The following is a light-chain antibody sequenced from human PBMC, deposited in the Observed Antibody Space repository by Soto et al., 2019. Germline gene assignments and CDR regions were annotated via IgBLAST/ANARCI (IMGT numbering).Light chain of an antibody. Sequence: ERVMTQSPGTLSVSPGERATLSCRASQSVSSNLAWYQQKPGQAPRLLIYGASTRATGIPARFSGSESGTEFTPTISSPQSEDFAVYYCQQYNNWPWTFGQGTKVEIK. CDR3: QQYNNWPWT. CDR2: GAS. V-gene: IGKV3-15*01. CDR1: QSVSSN. J-gene: IGKJ1*01.